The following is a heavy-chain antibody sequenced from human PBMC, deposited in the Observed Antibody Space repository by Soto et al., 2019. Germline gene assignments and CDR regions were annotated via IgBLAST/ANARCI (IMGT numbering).Heavy chain of an antibody. J-gene: IGHJ4*02. CDR2: IYYSGST. Sequence: SETLSLTCTVSGGSISSYYWSWIRQPPGKGLEWIGYIYYSGSTNYNPSLKSRVTISVDTSNDQFSLKLSSVTAADTAVYYCARGRLYYYDSSGYYQYYFDYWGQGTLVTVSS. CDR3: ARGRLYYYDSSGYYQYYFDY. V-gene: IGHV4-59*01. CDR1: GGSISSYY. D-gene: IGHD3-22*01.